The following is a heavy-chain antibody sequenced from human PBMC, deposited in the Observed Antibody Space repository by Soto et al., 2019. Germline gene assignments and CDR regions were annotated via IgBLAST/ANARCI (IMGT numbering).Heavy chain of an antibody. Sequence: GASVKVACKASGGPFSSYAIIWVLQSPGHGLEWMGGIIPIFGTAHYAQKFPGIVTHTADDSTSTAYMELSSLRSEDTAVYYCAREGGDCSSTSCYNFGNWGQGTLGAVAS. J-gene: IGHJ4*02. CDR1: GGPFSSYA. CDR2: IIPIFGTA. V-gene: IGHV1-69*01. CDR3: AREGGDCSSTSCYNFGN. D-gene: IGHD2-2*02.